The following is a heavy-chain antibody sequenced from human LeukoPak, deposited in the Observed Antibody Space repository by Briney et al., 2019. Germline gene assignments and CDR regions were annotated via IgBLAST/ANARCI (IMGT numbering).Heavy chain of an antibody. CDR2: IYYSGSP. CDR3: AKHRSPYYYGMDV. Sequence: SETLSLTCTVSGGSISGYYWSWIRQLPGKGLEWIGYIYYSGSPNYNPSLKSRVTISVDTSESQFSLKLTSVTAADTAVYYCAKHRSPYYYGMDVWGQGTTVTVSS. CDR1: GGSISGYY. V-gene: IGHV4-59*08. J-gene: IGHJ6*02.